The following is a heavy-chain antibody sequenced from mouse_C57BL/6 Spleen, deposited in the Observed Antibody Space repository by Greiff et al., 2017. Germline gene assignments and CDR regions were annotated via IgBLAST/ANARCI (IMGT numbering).Heavy chain of an antibody. CDR3: AREDDYDDAMDY. V-gene: IGHV1-22*01. D-gene: IGHD2-4*01. CDR1: GYTFTDYN. J-gene: IGHJ4*01. CDR2: INPNNGGT. Sequence: EVQLQESGPELVKPGASVKMSCKASGYTFTDYNMHWVKQSHGKSLEWIGYINPNNGGTSYNQKFKGKATLTVNKSSSTAYMELRSLTSEDAAVYYCAREDDYDDAMDYWGQGTSVTVSS.